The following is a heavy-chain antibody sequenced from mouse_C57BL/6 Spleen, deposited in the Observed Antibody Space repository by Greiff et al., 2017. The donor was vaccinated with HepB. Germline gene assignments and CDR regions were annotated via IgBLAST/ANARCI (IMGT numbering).Heavy chain of an antibody. D-gene: IGHD3-2*02. Sequence: EVQLQQSGPGLVKPSQSLSLTCSVTGYSITSGYYWNWIRQFPGNKLEWMGYISYDGSNNYNPSLKNRISITRDTSKNQFFLKLNSVTTEDTATYYWARETAQATGYFDYWGQGTTLTVSS. J-gene: IGHJ2*01. CDR3: ARETAQATGYFDY. CDR2: ISYDGSN. V-gene: IGHV3-6*01. CDR1: GYSITSGYY.